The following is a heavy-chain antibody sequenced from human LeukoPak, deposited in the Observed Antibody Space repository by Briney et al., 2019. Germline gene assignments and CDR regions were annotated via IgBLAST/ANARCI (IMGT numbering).Heavy chain of an antibody. CDR3: ARIYDFWSGAQYYFDY. D-gene: IGHD3-3*01. CDR1: GGSISGYY. Sequence: SETLSLTCTVSGGSISGYYWSWVRQAAGNGLEWIGRTHTNGRTTYSPSLNSRVTMSVDTSKNQFSLKLSSVTAADTAVYYCARIYDFWSGAQYYFDYWGQGILVTVSS. J-gene: IGHJ4*02. V-gene: IGHV4-4*07. CDR2: THTNGRT.